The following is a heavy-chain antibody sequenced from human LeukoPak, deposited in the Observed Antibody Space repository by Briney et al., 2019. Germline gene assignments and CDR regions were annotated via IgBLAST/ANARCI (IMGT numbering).Heavy chain of an antibody. V-gene: IGHV4-30-4*01. CDR1: GGSISSGDYY. J-gene: IGHJ4*02. Sequence: SETLSLTCTVSGGSISSGDYYWSWIRQPPGKGLGWIGYIYYSGSTYYNPSLKSRVTISVDTSKNQFSLKLSSVTAADTAVYYCAREWGRSSYDFWSGYRSIDYWGQGTLVTVSS. CDR3: AREWGRSSYDFWSGYRSIDY. CDR2: IYYSGST. D-gene: IGHD3-3*01.